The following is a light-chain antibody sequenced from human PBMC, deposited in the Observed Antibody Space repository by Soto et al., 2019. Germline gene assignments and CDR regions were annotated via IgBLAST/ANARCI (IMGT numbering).Light chain of an antibody. Sequence: PGARATLSYWASETVATNLAWYQQKPGQAPRLLISGASTRAAGISDRFRGSGSGTEFTLTISSLRSEDSAIYYCQQYFEWPPMTFGQGTKVDIK. V-gene: IGKV3-15*01. J-gene: IGKJ1*01. CDR3: QQYFEWPPMT. CDR1: ETVATN. CDR2: GAS.